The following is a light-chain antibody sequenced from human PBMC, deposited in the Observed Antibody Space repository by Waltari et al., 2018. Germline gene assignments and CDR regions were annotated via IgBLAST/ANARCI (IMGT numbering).Light chain of an antibody. J-gene: IGLJ2*01. CDR2: SDS. CDR3: ASWDQSLRGVV. CDR1: NSNIGFNS. Sequence: QSVLSQPPSASASPGQGVTISCSGSNSNIGFNSVFWYQHVPGTAPKLVIFSDSQRPSGVPGRFSCSKSGTAASLAISGLRSEDEADYYCASWDQSLRGVVFGGGTKLTVL. V-gene: IGLV1-47*02.